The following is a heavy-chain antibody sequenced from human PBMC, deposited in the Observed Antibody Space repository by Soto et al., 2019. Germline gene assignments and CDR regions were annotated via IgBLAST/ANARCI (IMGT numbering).Heavy chain of an antibody. CDR1: GDTFGRFT. Sequence: ASVKVSCKASGDTFGRFTINWVRQAPGQGLEWMGGIKPISDITNYAQRFQGRVTFTADASTSTVYLELSSLRSEDTAMYYCARDPSTINKLIGVWFDPWGQGTLVTVSS. CDR2: IKPISDIT. CDR3: ARDPSTINKLIGVWFDP. J-gene: IGHJ5*02. D-gene: IGHD4-4*01. V-gene: IGHV1-69*13.